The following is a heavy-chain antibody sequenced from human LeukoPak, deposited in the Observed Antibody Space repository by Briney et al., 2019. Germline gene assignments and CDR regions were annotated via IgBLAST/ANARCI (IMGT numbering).Heavy chain of an antibody. D-gene: IGHD3-3*01. V-gene: IGHV3-23*01. CDR1: GFTFSSYA. CDR3: AKGSVVYDFWSGFDY. CDR2: ISGSGGST. Sequence: GGSLRLSCAASGFTFSSYAMSWVRQAPGKGLEWVSAISGSGGSTYCADSVKGRFTISRDNSKNTLYLQMNSLRAEDTAVYYCAKGSVVYDFWSGFDYWGQGTLVTVSS. J-gene: IGHJ4*02.